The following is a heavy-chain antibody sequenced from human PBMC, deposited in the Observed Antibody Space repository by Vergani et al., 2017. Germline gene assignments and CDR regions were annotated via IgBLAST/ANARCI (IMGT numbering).Heavy chain of an antibody. J-gene: IGHJ4*02. CDR3: AREDCSSTSCHYYFYY. D-gene: IGHD2-2*01. V-gene: IGHV1-8*03. CDR2: MNPNSGNT. CDR1: GYTFTSYD. Sequence: QVQLVQSGAEVKKPGASVKVSCKASGYTFTSYDINWVRQATGQGLEWMGWMNPNSGNTGYAQKFQGRVTITRNTSISTAYMELSSLRSEDTAVYYCAREDCSSTSCHYYFYYWGQGTLVTVSS.